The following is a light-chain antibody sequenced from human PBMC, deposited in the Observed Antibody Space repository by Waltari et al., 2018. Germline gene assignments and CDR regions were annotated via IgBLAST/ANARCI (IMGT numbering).Light chain of an antibody. CDR1: SGHSSNI. CDR2: INRDGSH. Sequence: QLVLTQSPSASASLGASVKLTCTLDSGHSSNIVAWLQQQPEEGPRYLMQINRDGSHSKGDGIPDRFSGSSSGAERYLTISSVQSEDEADYYCQTGGHGTWVFGGGTKLTVL. CDR3: QTGGHGTWV. V-gene: IGLV4-69*01. J-gene: IGLJ3*02.